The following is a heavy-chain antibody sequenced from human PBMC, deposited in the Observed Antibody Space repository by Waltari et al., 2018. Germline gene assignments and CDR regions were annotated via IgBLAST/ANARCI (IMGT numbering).Heavy chain of an antibody. V-gene: IGHV1-2*02. D-gene: IGHD3-3*01. CDR1: GYTFTGYY. CDR3: ARDRTIFGVVTPYWYFDL. Sequence: QVQLVQSGAEVKKPGASVKVSCKASGYTFTGYYMHWVRQAPGQGLEWMVWINPNRGGTNYAQKFQGRVPMTRDTSISTAYMELSRLRSDDTAVYYCARDRTIFGVVTPYWYFDLWGRGTLVTVSS. CDR2: INPNRGGT. J-gene: IGHJ2*01.